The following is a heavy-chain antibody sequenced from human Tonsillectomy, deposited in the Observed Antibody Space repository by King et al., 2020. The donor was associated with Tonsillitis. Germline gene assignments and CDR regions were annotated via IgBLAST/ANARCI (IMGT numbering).Heavy chain of an antibody. D-gene: IGHD3-10*01. V-gene: IGHV1-69*01. J-gene: IGHJ4*02. CDR3: ARGSYYGSGTYYRLSGFES. CDR1: GGTFSTYS. CDR2: IIPLFGTA. Sequence: VQLVESGAEVKKPGSSVKVSCKVSGGTFSTYSISWVRQAPGQGLEWMGGIIPLFGTANYALTYLGRVTITADESTTTAYMELSSLGSGDTAVYYCARGSYYGSGTYYRLSGFESWGQGTLVTVSS.